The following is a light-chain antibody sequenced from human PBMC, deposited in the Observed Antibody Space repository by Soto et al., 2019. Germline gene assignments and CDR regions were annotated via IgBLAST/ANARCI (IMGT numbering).Light chain of an antibody. J-gene: IGKJ4*01. CDR3: QQSYSAPFT. V-gene: IGKV1-39*01. CDR2: AAS. CDR1: QSISSF. Sequence: DIQMTQSPSSLSASVGDRVTITCRASQSISSFLSRYQQKPGKAPNLIIFAASNLQSGVPSRFSGSGSGTDFTLTISSLQPEDFATYYCQQSYSAPFTFGGGTRVEI.